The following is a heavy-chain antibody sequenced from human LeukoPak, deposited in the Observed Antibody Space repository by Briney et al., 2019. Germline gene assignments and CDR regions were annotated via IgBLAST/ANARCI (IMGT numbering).Heavy chain of an antibody. CDR3: ARGSGYYYDSSGSQFDY. CDR2: MNPNSGNT. CDR1: GYTFTSYD. Sequence: ASVKVSCKASGYTFTSYDINWVRQATGQGLGWMGWMNPNSGNTGYAQKFQGRVTMTRNTSISTAYMELSSLRSEDTAVYYCARGSGYYYDSSGSQFDYWGQGTLVTVSS. D-gene: IGHD3-22*01. J-gene: IGHJ4*02. V-gene: IGHV1-8*01.